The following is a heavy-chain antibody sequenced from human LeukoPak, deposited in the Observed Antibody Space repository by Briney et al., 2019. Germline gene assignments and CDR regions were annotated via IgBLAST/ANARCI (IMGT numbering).Heavy chain of an antibody. Sequence: GRSLRLSCAASGFTVSSNYMSWVRQAPGKGLEWVSVIYSGGNTYYADSVKGRFTNSRDNSKNTLYLQMNSLRAEDTAVYYCARGDSSGYYYFDYWGQGTLVTVSS. CDR1: GFTVSSNY. CDR2: IYSGGNT. D-gene: IGHD6-19*01. V-gene: IGHV3-53*01. J-gene: IGHJ4*02. CDR3: ARGDSSGYYYFDY.